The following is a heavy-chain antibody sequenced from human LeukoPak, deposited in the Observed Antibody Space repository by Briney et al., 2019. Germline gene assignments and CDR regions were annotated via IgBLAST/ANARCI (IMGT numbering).Heavy chain of an antibody. D-gene: IGHD2-2*01. J-gene: IGHJ6*02. CDR3: AKDLHDCSSTSCYLGYYGMDV. Sequence: GGSLRLSCAASGFTFSSYWMNWARQAPGKGLEWVASINHNGNVNYYVDSVKGRFTISRDNAKNSLYLQMSSLRAEDTAVYYCAKDLHDCSSTSCYLGYYGMDVWGQGTTVTVSS. CDR1: GFTFSSYW. CDR2: INHNGNVN. V-gene: IGHV3-7*03.